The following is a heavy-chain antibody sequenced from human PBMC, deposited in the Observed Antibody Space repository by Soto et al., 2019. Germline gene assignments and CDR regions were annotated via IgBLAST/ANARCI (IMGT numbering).Heavy chain of an antibody. D-gene: IGHD3-10*01. Sequence: QITLKESGPTLVKPTQTLTLTCNFSGFSLSTSGVGVGWIRQPPGKALEWLALIYWDDDKRYSPSLKSRLTIPKDTSQNPVVLTMTNMDPVDTATYFCVHFRYGSGLFDYWCQGPLVTVSS. CDR2: IYWDDDK. CDR1: GFSLSTSGVG. V-gene: IGHV2-5*02. CDR3: VHFRYGSGLFDY. J-gene: IGHJ4*02.